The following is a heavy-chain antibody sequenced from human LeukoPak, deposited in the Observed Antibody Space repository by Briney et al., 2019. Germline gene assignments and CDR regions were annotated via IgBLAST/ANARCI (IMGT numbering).Heavy chain of an antibody. CDR1: GFTFSSYS. J-gene: IGHJ3*02. CDR2: ISSSSSYI. D-gene: IGHD3-22*01. V-gene: IGHV3-21*01. Sequence: PGGSLRLSCAASGFTFSSYSMNWVRQAPGKGLEWVSSISSSSSYIYYADSVKGRFTISRDNAKNSLYLQMNSLRAEDTAVYYCARKVSRYYYDSSGYFLDAFDIWGQGTMVTVSS. CDR3: ARKVSRYYYDSSGYFLDAFDI.